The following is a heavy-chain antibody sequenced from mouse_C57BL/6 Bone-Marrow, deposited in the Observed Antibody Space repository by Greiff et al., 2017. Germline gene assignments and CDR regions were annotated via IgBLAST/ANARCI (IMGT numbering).Heavy chain of an antibody. V-gene: IGHV1-15*01. CDR2: IDPATGGT. CDR1: GYSFTDYE. J-gene: IGHJ4*01. CDR3: TGENCYYDYGGYYAMDY. D-gene: IGHD2-4*01. Sequence: VQLQQSGAELVRPGASVTLSCKASGYSFTDYEMHWVKQTPVHGLEWIGAIDPATGGTAYNQKFKGKAILTADKSSSTAYMELRSLTSEDSAVYYCTGENCYYDYGGYYAMDYWGQGTSVTVSS.